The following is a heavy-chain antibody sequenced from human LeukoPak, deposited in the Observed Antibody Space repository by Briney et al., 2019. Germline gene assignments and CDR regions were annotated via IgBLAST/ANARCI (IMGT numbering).Heavy chain of an antibody. Sequence: PGGSLRLSCAASGFTFSSYAMHWVRQAPGKGLEWVAVISYDGSNKYYADSVKGRFTISRDNSKNTLYLQMNSLRAEDTAVYYCARDSNKIGGTSSDLFDYWGQGTLVTVSS. V-gene: IGHV3-30-3*01. CDR1: GFTFSSYA. J-gene: IGHJ4*02. D-gene: IGHD1-1*01. CDR3: ARDSNKIGGTSSDLFDY. CDR2: ISYDGSNK.